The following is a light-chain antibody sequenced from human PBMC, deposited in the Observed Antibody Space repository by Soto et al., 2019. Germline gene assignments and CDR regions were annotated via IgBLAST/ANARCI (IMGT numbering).Light chain of an antibody. J-gene: IGKJ1*01. CDR1: PSVSSIY. V-gene: IGKV3-20*01. CDR3: EQYGSSPRT. Sequence: PGERDTISSRASPSVSSIYVACYEQKPGQALRLLIYGVSSRATGIPDRFSGSGSGTDFTLTISRLEPEDFAVYYCEQYGSSPRTFGQGTKVDNK. CDR2: GVS.